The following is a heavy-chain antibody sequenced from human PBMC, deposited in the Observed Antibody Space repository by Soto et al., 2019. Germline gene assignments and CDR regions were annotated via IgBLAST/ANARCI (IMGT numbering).Heavy chain of an antibody. D-gene: IGHD3-22*01. CDR1: GFTVSSNY. Sequence: PGGSLRFSCAASGFTVSSNYMSWVRQAPGKGLEWVSVIYSGGSTYYADSVKGRFTISRDNSKNTLYLQMNSLRAEDTAVYYCARARTGARRYYYDSSGYPPDRYGMDVWGQGTTVTVSS. V-gene: IGHV3-53*01. J-gene: IGHJ6*02. CDR3: ARARTGARRYYYDSSGYPPDRYGMDV. CDR2: IYSGGST.